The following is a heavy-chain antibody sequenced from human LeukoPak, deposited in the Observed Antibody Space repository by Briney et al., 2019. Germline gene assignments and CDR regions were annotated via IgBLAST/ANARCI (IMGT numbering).Heavy chain of an antibody. J-gene: IGHJ4*02. CDR3: ARINGYNWDY. Sequence: SETLSLTCTVSGGSISSYYWSWIRQPPGKGLEWIGCIYYSGSTNYNPSLKSRVTISVDTSKNQFSLKLSSVTAADTAVYYCARINGYNWDYWGQGTLVTVSS. CDR2: IYYSGST. V-gene: IGHV4-59*08. D-gene: IGHD5-12*01. CDR1: GGSISSYY.